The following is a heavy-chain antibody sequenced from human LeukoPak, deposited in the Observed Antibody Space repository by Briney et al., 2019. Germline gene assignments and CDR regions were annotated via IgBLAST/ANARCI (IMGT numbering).Heavy chain of an antibody. CDR3: ASPRADATYYDFWSGFNYYYYMDV. D-gene: IGHD3-3*01. CDR1: GFTFSNYW. CDR2: INSDGINT. J-gene: IGHJ6*03. Sequence: GGSLRLSCAASGFTFSNYWMHWVRHAPGKGLVWVSRINSDGINTSYTDSVRGGFTISRDNTKNSLYLQMNSMRAEDTAVYYCASPRADATYYDFWSGFNYYYYMDVWGKGTTVTVSS. V-gene: IGHV3-74*01.